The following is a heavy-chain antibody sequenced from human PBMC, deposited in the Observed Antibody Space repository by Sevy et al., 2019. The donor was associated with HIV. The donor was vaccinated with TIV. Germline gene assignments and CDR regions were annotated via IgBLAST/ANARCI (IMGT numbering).Heavy chain of an antibody. CDR1: GFTFRNYW. Sequence: GGSLRLSCAASGFTFRNYWMSWVRQAPGKGLEWVANIKKEGNEKYHVDSVKGRFTISRDNAKNSLYLQMNSLRVEDTAGYYCARERARHGYFDLWGRGTLVTVSS. V-gene: IGHV3-7*03. CDR3: ARERARHGYFDL. J-gene: IGHJ2*01. CDR2: IKKEGNEK.